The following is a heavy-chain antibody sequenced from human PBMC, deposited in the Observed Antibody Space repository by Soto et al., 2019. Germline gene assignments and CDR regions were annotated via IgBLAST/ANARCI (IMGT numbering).Heavy chain of an antibody. D-gene: IGHD1-7*01. J-gene: IGHJ6*02. CDR2: IKSKTDGGTT. CDR3: TTEDNWNYGPYYYYGMDV. CDR1: GFTFSNAW. Sequence: PGGSLRLSCSASGFTFSNAWMNWVRQAPGKGLEWVGRIKSKTDGGTTDYAAPVKGRFTISRDDSKNTLYLQMNSLKTEDTAVYYCTTEDNWNYGPYYYYGMDVWGQGTTVTVSS. V-gene: IGHV3-15*07.